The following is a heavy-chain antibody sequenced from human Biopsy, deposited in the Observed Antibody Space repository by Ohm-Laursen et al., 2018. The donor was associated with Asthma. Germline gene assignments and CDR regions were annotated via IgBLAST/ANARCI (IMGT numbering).Heavy chain of an antibody. J-gene: IGHJ4*02. CDR2: ISSSGAST. CDR1: GFTFSSYA. Sequence: SLRLSCTASGFTFSSYAMSWVRQAPGRGLEWVSSISSSGASTYYADSVKGRFTISRDNSKNTQYLQMSSLRADDTAVYYCVKGGSYTTDRYDYWGQGSLVTVSS. CDR3: VKGGSYTTDRYDY. D-gene: IGHD1-26*01. V-gene: IGHV3-23*01.